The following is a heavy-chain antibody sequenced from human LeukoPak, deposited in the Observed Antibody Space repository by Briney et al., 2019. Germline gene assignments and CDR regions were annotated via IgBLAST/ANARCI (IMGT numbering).Heavy chain of an antibody. Sequence: GGSLRLSCAASGFTFSSYSMNWVRQAPGKGLEWVSSISSSSIYIYNADSVKGRFTISRDNARNSLFLQMNSLRAEDTAVYYCATVLRSAMFDYWGQGTLVTVSS. CDR2: ISSSSIYI. V-gene: IGHV3-21*01. CDR1: GFTFSSYS. D-gene: IGHD3-16*01. J-gene: IGHJ4*02. CDR3: ATVLRSAMFDY.